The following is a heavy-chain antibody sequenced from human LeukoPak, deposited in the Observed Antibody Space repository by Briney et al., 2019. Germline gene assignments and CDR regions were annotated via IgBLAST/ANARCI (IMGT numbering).Heavy chain of an antibody. J-gene: IGHJ6*02. Sequence: SETLSVTCTVSGGSISSYYWSWIRQPPGKGLEWIGYIYYSGSTNYNPSLKSRVTISVDTSKNQFSLKLSSVTAADTAVYYCAREGPPAAGYGMDVWGQGTTVTVSS. CDR1: GGSISSYY. D-gene: IGHD3-10*01. CDR3: AREGPPAAGYGMDV. CDR2: IYYSGST. V-gene: IGHV4-59*01.